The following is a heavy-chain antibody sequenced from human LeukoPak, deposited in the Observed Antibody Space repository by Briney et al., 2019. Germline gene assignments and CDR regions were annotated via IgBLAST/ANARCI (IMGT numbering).Heavy chain of an antibody. CDR3: ARDRGYCSSTSCRDGY. CDR1: GFTVSSNY. V-gene: IGHV3-66*01. J-gene: IGHJ4*02. CDR2: IYSGGST. Sequence: GGSLRLSCAASGFTVSSNYMSWVRQAPGKGLEWVSVIYSGGSTYYADSVKGRFTISRDNSKNTLYLQMNSLRAEDTAVYYCARDRGYCSSTSCRDGYWGQGTLVTVSS. D-gene: IGHD2-2*01.